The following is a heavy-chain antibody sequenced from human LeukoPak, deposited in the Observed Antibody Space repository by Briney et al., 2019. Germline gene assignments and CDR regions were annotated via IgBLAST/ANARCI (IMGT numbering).Heavy chain of an antibody. V-gene: IGHV3-53*01. D-gene: IGHD6-19*01. CDR2: IYSGGST. Sequence: GGSLRLSCAASGFTVSSNYMNWVRQAPGKGLEWVSVIYSGGSTYYADSVKGRFTISRDNSKNTLYLQMNSLRAEDTAVYYCARVEAVVGHYFDYWGQGTLVTVSS. CDR3: ARVEAVVGHYFDY. CDR1: GFTVSSNY. J-gene: IGHJ4*02.